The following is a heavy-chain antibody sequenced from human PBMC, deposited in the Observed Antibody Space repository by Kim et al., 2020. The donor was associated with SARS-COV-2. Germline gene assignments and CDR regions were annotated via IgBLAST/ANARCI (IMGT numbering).Heavy chain of an antibody. CDR1: GGSFSGYY. CDR3: ARGRFRIVAAAFDY. CDR2: INHSGST. D-gene: IGHD5-12*01. V-gene: IGHV4-34*01. J-gene: IGHJ4*02. Sequence: SETLSLTCAVYGGSFSGYYWSWIRQPPGKGLEWIGEINHSGSTNYNPSLKSRVTISVDTSKNQFSLKLSSVTAADTAVYYCARGRFRIVAAAFDYWGQGTLVTVSS.